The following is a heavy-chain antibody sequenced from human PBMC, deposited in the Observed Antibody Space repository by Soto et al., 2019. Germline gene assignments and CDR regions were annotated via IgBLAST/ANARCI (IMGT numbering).Heavy chain of an antibody. CDR2: INPSGGST. V-gene: IGHV1-46*03. CDR3: ARGAYYDFWSGYFDYYMDV. Sequence: QVQLVQSGAEVKKPGASVKVSCKASGYTFTSYYMHWVRQAPGQGLEWMGIINPSGGSTSYAQKFQGRVTMTRDTSTSTVYMELSSLRSEDTAVYYCARGAYYDFWSGYFDYYMDVWGKGTTVTVS. J-gene: IGHJ6*03. CDR1: GYTFTSYY. D-gene: IGHD3-3*01.